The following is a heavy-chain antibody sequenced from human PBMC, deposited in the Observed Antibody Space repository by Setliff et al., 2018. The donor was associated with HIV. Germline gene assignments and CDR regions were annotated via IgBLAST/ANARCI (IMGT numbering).Heavy chain of an antibody. Sequence: PSETLSLTCSVSGGSISSGTYYWGWIRQPPGKGLEWIGTMYYNGNTYYRPSLKSRVTMSVDTSNNQFSLKLSSVTAADTAVYYCARGGGTSSPIDYHYYIDVWGKGTTVTVSS. J-gene: IGHJ6*03. D-gene: IGHD6-6*01. CDR2: MYYNGNT. V-gene: IGHV4-39*01. CDR3: ARGGGTSSPIDYHYYIDV. CDR1: GGSISSGTYY.